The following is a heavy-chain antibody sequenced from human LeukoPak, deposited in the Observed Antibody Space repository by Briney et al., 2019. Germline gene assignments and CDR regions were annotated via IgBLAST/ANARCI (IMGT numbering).Heavy chain of an antibody. Sequence: GESLKISGKGSGYSFTSYLIGWVRKMPGKGLEWMGIIYPGDSDTRCRPSFQGQVTISADKYISTAYLQRSSLKASDTAMYYCARAGTGDFWSGYYRRDYYYYGMDVWGKETTVTVSS. CDR2: IYPGDSDT. D-gene: IGHD3-3*01. CDR3: ARAGTGDFWSGYYRRDYYYYGMDV. CDR1: GYSFTSYL. V-gene: IGHV5-51*01. J-gene: IGHJ6*04.